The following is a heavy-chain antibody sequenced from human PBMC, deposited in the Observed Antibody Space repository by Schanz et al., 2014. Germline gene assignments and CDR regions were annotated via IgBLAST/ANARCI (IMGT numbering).Heavy chain of an antibody. CDR2: LSYDGNRE. J-gene: IGHJ6*02. CDR3: AKDDTQVNGMDV. V-gene: IGHV3-30*18. CDR1: GFTVSNYG. Sequence: QFQLVESGGGVVQPGRSLRLSCAASGFTVSNYGMHWVRQAPGKGLEWVTALSYDGNREYYADSVKGRLTISRDISKNTLHLQMNSLRVEDTAVYYCAKDDTQVNGMDVWGQGTTVTVSS.